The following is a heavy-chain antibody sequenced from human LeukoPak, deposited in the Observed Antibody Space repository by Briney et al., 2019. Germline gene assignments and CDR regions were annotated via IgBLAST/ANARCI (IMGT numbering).Heavy chain of an antibody. CDR2: ISAYNGNT. D-gene: IGHD5-12*01. Sequence: GASVKVSCKASGYTFTSYGISWVRQAPGQGLEWMGWISAYNGNTNYAQKLQGRVTMTTDTSTSTAYMELRSLRSDDTAVYYCARAPVATIHYYYYMDVWGKGTTVTVSS. J-gene: IGHJ6*03. CDR1: GYTFTSYG. CDR3: ARAPVATIHYYYYMDV. V-gene: IGHV1-18*01.